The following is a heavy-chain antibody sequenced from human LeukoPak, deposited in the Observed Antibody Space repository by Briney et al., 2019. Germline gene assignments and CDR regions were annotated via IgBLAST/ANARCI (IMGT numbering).Heavy chain of an antibody. V-gene: IGHV1-46*01. J-gene: IGHJ4*02. CDR2: IYPRDGST. CDR1: GYTFTSNY. CDR3: ARDQEGFDY. Sequence: ASVKVSCMASGYTFTSNYIHWVRQAPGQGLEWMGMIYPRDGSTSYAQKFQGRVTVTRDTSTSTVHMELSGLRSEDTAVYYCARDQEGFDYWGQGTLVTVSS.